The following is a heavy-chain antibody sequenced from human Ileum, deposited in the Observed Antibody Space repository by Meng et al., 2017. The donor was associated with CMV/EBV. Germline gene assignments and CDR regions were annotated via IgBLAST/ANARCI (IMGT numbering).Heavy chain of an antibody. CDR2: ISSSGSTI. CDR3: ASVPLRYPGGHYYGMDV. CDR1: GFTFSSYE. J-gene: IGHJ6*02. Sequence: GESLKISCAASGFTFSSYEMNWVRQAPGKGLEWVSYISSSGSTIYYADSVKGRFTISRDNAKNSLYPQMNSLRAEDTAVYYCASVPLRYPGGHYYGMDVWGQGTTVTVSS. V-gene: IGHV3-48*03. D-gene: IGHD1-1*01.